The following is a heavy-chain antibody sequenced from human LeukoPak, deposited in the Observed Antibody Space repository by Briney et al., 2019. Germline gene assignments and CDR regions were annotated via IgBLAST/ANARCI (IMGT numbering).Heavy chain of an antibody. V-gene: IGHV1-46*01. Sequence: ASVKVSCKASGYTFTSYYMHWVRQAPGQGLEGRGIINPSGGSTSYAQKFQGRVTMTRDMSTSTVYMELSSLRSEDTAVYYCARVSSSWYGHWFDPWGQGTLVTVSS. D-gene: IGHD6-13*01. CDR2: INPSGGST. CDR3: ARVSSSWYGHWFDP. CDR1: GYTFTSYY. J-gene: IGHJ5*02.